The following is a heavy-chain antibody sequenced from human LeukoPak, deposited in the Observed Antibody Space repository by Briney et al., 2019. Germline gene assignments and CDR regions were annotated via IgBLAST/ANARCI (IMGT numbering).Heavy chain of an antibody. D-gene: IGHD3-3*01. J-gene: IGHJ4*02. V-gene: IGHV4-39*01. CDR2: IYYSGST. Sequence: SETLSLTXTVSGGSISSSSYYWGWIRQPPGKGLEWIGSIYYSGSTYYNPSLKSRVTISVDTSKNQFSLKLSSVTAADTAVYYCASLPRITIFGVVHWGQGTLVTVSS. CDR3: ASLPRITIFGVVH. CDR1: GGSISSSSYY.